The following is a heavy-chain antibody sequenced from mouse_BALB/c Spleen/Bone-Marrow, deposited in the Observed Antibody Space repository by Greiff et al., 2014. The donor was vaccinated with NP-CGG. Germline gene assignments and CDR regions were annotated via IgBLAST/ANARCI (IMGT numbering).Heavy chain of an antibody. CDR2: IWGDGIT. V-gene: IGHV2-6-7*01. CDR1: GFSLTVYG. Sequence: QVQLQQSGPGLVPPSQSLSITCTVSGFSLTVYGVNWVRQPPGKGLEWLGMIWGDGITDYNSAFKSRLSISKDDSKSQVFLKMNSLQTDDTAKYYCAREGNYFDYWGQGTTLTVSS. CDR3: AREGNYFDY. J-gene: IGHJ2*01.